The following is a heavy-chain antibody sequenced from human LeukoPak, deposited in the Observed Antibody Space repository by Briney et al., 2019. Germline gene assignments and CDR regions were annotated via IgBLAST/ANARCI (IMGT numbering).Heavy chain of an antibody. J-gene: IGHJ4*02. CDR3: ARGPHCSGGSCYPYYFDY. V-gene: IGHV4-34*01. Sequence: SETLSLTCAVYGGSFSDYYWSWIRQPPGKGLEWIGEINHSGSTNYNPSLKSRVTISVDTSKNQFSLKLSSVTAADTAVYYCARGPHCSGGSCYPYYFDYWGQGTLVTVSS. D-gene: IGHD2-15*01. CDR2: INHSGST. CDR1: GGSFSDYY.